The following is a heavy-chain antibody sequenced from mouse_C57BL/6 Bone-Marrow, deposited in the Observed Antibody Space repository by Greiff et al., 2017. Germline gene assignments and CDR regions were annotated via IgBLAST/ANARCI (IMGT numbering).Heavy chain of an antibody. J-gene: IGHJ1*03. CDR1: YTFSRRVH. CDR2: GQGLEWIG. CDR3: SEDAAVYYCGCRGSSPLGYVDV. Sequence: VQLQQSGPELARPWASVKISCQAFYTFSRRVHFAIRDTNYWMQWVKQRPGQGLEWIGAIYPGNGDTSYNQKFKGKATLTADKSSSTAYMQRSSLTSEDAAVYYCGCRGSSPLGYVDVWGTGTTVTVSS. V-gene: IGHV1-87*01. D-gene: IGHD1-1*01.